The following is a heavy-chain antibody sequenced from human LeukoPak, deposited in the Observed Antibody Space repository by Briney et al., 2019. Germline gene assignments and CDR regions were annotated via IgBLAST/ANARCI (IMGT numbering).Heavy chain of an antibody. D-gene: IGHD3-22*01. CDR2: ISSSSSYI. CDR3: AMGEDYYDSSGYYSVFDY. V-gene: IGHV3-21*01. CDR1: GFTFSSYS. Sequence: NSGGSLRLSCAASGFTFSSYSMTWVRQAPGKGLEWVSSISSSSSYIYYADSVKGRFTISRDNAKNSLYLQMNSLRAEDTAVYYCAMGEDYYDSSGYYSVFDYWGQGTLVTVSS. J-gene: IGHJ4*02.